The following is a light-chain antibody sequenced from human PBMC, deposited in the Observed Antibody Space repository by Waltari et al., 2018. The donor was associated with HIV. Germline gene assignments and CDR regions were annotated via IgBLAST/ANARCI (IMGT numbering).Light chain of an antibody. CDR3: SSYTSSSFYV. V-gene: IGLV2-14*01. Sequence: QSALTQPASVSGSPGQSITLSCTGTSSDVGGFNYVSCYQQHPGKAPKLMIYEVSNRPSGVSNRFSGSKSGNTASLTISGLQAEDEADYYCSSYTSSSFYVFGTGTKVTVL. J-gene: IGLJ1*01. CDR2: EVS. CDR1: SSDVGGFNY.